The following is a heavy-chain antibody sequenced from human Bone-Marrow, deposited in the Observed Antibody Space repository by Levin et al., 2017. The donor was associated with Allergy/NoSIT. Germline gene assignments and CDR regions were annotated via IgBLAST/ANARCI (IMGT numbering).Heavy chain of an antibody. CDR1: GFTFRSYA. Sequence: QSGGSLRLSCGASGFTFRSYAMTWVRQAPGKGLEWVSTISGSDYTTNYADSVKGRFTISRDNSKDSLFLQMNRLRVDDTAIYYCAKGGYGDYVLDSWGQGTLVTVSS. J-gene: IGHJ5*01. V-gene: IGHV3-23*01. CDR3: AKGGYGDYVLDS. CDR2: ISGSDYTT. D-gene: IGHD4-17*01.